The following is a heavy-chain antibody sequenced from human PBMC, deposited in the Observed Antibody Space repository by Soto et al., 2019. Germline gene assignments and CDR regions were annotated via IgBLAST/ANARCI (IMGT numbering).Heavy chain of an antibody. CDR3: ARDPTTTVTPFDY. CDR2: ISSSSSYI. Sequence: EVQLVESGGGLVKPGGSLRLSCAASGFTFSSYSMNWVRQAPGEGLEWVSSISSSSSYIYYADSVKGRFTISRDNAKNSLYLQMNSLRAEDTAVYYCARDPTTTVTPFDYWGQGTLVTVSS. CDR1: GFTFSSYS. V-gene: IGHV3-21*01. J-gene: IGHJ4*02. D-gene: IGHD4-17*01.